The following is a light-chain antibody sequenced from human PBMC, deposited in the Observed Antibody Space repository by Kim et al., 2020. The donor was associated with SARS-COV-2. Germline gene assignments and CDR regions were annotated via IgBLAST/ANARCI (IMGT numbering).Light chain of an antibody. CDR1: QSVSTY. J-gene: IGKJ1*01. CDR2: NAS. CDR3: QHRTKWGWA. V-gene: IGKV3-11*01. Sequence: EIVLTQSPATLSLSPGERATLSCRASQSVSTYLAWYQQKPGQAPRLLIYNASNRATGIPARFSGGGAGTDFTLTISSLEPEDFAVYYCQHRTKWGWALGPGTKVDIK.